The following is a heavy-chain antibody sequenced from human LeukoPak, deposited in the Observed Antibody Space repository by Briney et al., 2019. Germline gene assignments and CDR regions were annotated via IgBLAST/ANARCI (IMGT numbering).Heavy chain of an antibody. J-gene: IGHJ5*02. Sequence: ASVKVSCKASGYTFTGYYMHWVRQAPGQGLEWTGWISAYNGNTNYAQKLQGRVTMTTDTSTSTAYMELRSLRSDDTAVYYCARGFLEWFGRSGNWFDPWGQGTLVTVSS. CDR2: ISAYNGNT. D-gene: IGHD3-3*01. V-gene: IGHV1-18*04. CDR1: GYTFTGYY. CDR3: ARGFLEWFGRSGNWFDP.